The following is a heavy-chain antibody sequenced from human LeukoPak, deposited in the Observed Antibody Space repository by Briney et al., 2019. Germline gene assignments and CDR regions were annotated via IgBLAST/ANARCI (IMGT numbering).Heavy chain of an antibody. CDR1: GFTFSSYG. J-gene: IGHJ2*01. D-gene: IGHD2-2*01. V-gene: IGHV3-30*18. CDR2: ISYDGSNK. Sequence: PGGSLRLSCAASGFTFSSYGMHWVRQAPGKGLEWVAVISYDGSNKYYADSVKGRFTISRDNSKNTLYLQMNSLRAEDTAVYYCAKGANGYCSSTSCYLDHWYFDLWGRGTLVTVSS. CDR3: AKGANGYCSSTSCYLDHWYFDL.